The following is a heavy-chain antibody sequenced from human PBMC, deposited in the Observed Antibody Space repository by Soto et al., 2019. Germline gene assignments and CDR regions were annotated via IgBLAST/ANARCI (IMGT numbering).Heavy chain of an antibody. CDR2: IYYSGST. CDR3: AREGAVAGTGFDAIDI. V-gene: IGHV4-31*03. D-gene: IGHD6-19*01. Sequence: SETLSLTCTVSGGSISSGGYYWSWIRQHPGKGLEWIGYIYYSGSTYYNPSLKRRVTISVDTSKKQFSLKLSSVTAAATAVYYCAREGAVAGTGFDAIDIWGQGTMVTVSS. J-gene: IGHJ3*02. CDR1: GGSISSGGYY.